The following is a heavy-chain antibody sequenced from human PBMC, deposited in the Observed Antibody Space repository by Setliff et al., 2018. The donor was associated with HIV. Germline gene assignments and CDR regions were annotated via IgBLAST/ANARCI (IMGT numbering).Heavy chain of an antibody. J-gene: IGHJ2*01. CDR3: SRGPPFDR. Sequence: GSLRLSCTVSGFTFTSYAMGWVRQAAGKGLEWIGSLFYTGSTSCNPSLKSRVTISADTSKNQFSLKLTSVTTADTATYYCSRGPPFDRWGRGTLVTVSS. CDR2: LFYTGST. V-gene: IGHV4-38-2*02. CDR1: GFTFTSYA.